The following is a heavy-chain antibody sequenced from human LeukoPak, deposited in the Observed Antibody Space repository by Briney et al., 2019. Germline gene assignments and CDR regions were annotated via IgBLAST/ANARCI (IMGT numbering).Heavy chain of an antibody. V-gene: IGHV3-7*01. D-gene: IGHD1-14*01. CDR1: GFTFSSYW. CDR3: ARSSINGFDI. CDR2: IKQDGSEK. Sequence: GGSLRLSCAASGFTFSSYWMSWVRQAPGKGLEWVANIKQDGSEKYYVDSVKSRFTISRDNAKNSLYLQMNSLRVEDTAVFYCARSSINGFDIWGQGTMVTVSS. J-gene: IGHJ3*02.